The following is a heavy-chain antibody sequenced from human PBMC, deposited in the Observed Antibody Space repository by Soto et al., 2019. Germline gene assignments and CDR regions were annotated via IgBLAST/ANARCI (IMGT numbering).Heavy chain of an antibody. CDR2: RNPGSGDT. CDR3: ARMATFGSLNWFDP. Sequence: QVKLVQSGAEVREPGASVKVSCKASGYSFTNNDVSWVRQATGQGLEWMGWRNPGSGDTGYAQKFQGRVTMTRDISIATSYMELSILRSDDTAIYYCARMATFGSLNWFDPWGQGTLFTVS. D-gene: IGHD3-16*01. J-gene: IGHJ5*02. V-gene: IGHV1-8*01. CDR1: GYSFTNND.